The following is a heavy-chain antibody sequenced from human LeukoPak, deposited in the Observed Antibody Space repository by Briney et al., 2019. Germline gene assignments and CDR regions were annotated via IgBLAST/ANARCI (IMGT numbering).Heavy chain of an antibody. CDR1: GFTVSSNY. D-gene: IGHD1-26*01. V-gene: IGHV3-53*01. J-gene: IGHJ4*02. CDR3: ARPSFVTGSYYPL. CDR2: IYSGGST. Sequence: PGGSLRLSCAASGFTVSSNYMSWVRQAPGKGLEWVSVIYSGGSTYYADSVKGRFTISRDNSKNTLYLQMNSLRAEDTAVYYCARPSFVTGSYYPLWGQGILVAVSS.